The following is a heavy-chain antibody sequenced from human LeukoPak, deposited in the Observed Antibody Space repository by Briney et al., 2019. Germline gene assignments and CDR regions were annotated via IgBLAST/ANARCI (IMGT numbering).Heavy chain of an antibody. CDR2: INHSGST. J-gene: IGHJ6*03. D-gene: IGHD2-8*02. CDR3: AREARAYSLSGAYYYYYMDV. CDR1: GGSFSGYY. V-gene: IGHV4-34*01. Sequence: SETLSLTCAVYGGSFSGYYWSWLRQPPGEGLEWIGEINHSGSTNYNPSLKSRVTISVDTSKNQFSLKLSSVTAADTAVYYCAREARAYSLSGAYYYYYMDVWGKGTTVTVSS.